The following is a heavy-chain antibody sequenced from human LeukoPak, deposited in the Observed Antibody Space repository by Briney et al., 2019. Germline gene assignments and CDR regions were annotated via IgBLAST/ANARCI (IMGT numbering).Heavy chain of an antibody. CDR2: INHSGST. CDR3: ARGFPLNYGSGSYSD. V-gene: IGHV4-34*01. Sequence: SETLSLTCAVYGGSFSGYYWSWIRQPPGKGLEWVGEINHSGSTNYNPSLKSRVTISVDTSKNQFSLKLSSVTAADTAVYYCARGFPLNYGSGSYSDWGQGTLVTVSS. J-gene: IGHJ4*02. D-gene: IGHD3-10*01. CDR1: GGSFSGYY.